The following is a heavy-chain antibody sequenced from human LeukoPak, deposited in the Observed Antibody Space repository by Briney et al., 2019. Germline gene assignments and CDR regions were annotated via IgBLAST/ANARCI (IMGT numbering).Heavy chain of an antibody. CDR1: GGSISSYY. J-gene: IGHJ4*02. D-gene: IGHD3-10*01. V-gene: IGHV4-59*01. Sequence: EPSETLSLTCTVSGGSISSYYWSWIRQPPGKGLEWIGYIYYSGSTNYNPSLKSRVTISVDTSKNQFSLKLSSVTAADTAVYYCARQGGSGSYEEGLFDYWGQGTLVTVSS. CDR3: ARQGGSGSYEEGLFDY. CDR2: IYYSGST.